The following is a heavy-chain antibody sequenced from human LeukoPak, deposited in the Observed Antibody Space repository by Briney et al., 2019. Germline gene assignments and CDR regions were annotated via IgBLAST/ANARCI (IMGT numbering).Heavy chain of an antibody. J-gene: IGHJ4*02. D-gene: IGHD3-22*01. V-gene: IGHV3-23*01. Sequence: PGGSLRLSCAASGFMFSDYAMSWVRQAPGKGLEWVSGISGSAGSTYYADSVKGRFTISRDNSKNTLYLQMNSLRAEDTAVYYCARAENYYDSSGALGYWGQGTLVTVSS. CDR1: GFMFSDYA. CDR2: ISGSAGST. CDR3: ARAENYYDSSGALGY.